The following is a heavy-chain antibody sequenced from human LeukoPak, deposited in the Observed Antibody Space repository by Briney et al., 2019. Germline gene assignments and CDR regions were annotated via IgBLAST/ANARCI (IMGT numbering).Heavy chain of an antibody. D-gene: IGHD3-9*01. CDR3: ARDVDILTGYSTFDY. CDR1: GFTSSSYS. CDR2: ISSSSSTI. J-gene: IGHJ4*02. V-gene: IGHV3-48*04. Sequence: PGGSLRLSCAASGFTSSSYSMNWVRQAPGKGLEWVSYISSSSSTIYYADSVKGRFTISRDNAKNSLYLQMNSLRAEDTAVYYCARDVDILTGYSTFDYWGQGTLVTVSS.